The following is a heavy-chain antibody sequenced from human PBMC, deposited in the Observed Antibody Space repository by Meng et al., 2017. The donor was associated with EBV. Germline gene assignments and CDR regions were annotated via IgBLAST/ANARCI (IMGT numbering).Heavy chain of an antibody. CDR1: GDSISSFYY. D-gene: IGHD6-19*01. V-gene: IGHV4-39*01. J-gene: IGHJ4*02. CDR2: VHFTGST. CDR3: ARPFPSWQSPRLDPFGA. Sequence: QLQLRESGPGQVKPSGXLSLTCPVSGDSISSFYYWGWIRQPPGRGLEWIGSVHFTGSTYYSPSLKSRVTVSVDTSKNQFSLRLTSVTAADTAVYYCARPFPSWQSPRLDPFGAWGQGTLVTVSS.